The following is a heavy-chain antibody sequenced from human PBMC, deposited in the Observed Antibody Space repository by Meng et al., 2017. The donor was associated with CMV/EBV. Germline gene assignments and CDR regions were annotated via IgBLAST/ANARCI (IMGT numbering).Heavy chain of an antibody. CDR2: IYYSGST. Sequence: GSLRLSCTVSGGSISSSSYYWGWIRQPPGKGLEWIGSIYYSGSTYYNPSLKSRVTISVDTSKNQFPLKLSSVTAADTAVYYCARGLTMVRGVMPGHWGQGTLVTVSS. CDR3: ARGLTMVRGVMPGH. V-gene: IGHV4-39*06. CDR1: GGSISSSSYY. J-gene: IGHJ4*02. D-gene: IGHD3-10*01.